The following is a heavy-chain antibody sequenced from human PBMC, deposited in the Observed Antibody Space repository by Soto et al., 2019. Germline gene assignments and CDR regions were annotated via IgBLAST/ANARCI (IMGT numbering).Heavy chain of an antibody. V-gene: IGHV3-23*01. Sequence: PXXSLRLSFAASGFTFSTHAMRWVRQAPGKGLEWVSAISGSGDNTYYADSVKGRFTISRDISKNTLYLQLTSLRAEDTAVYYCAKENWAFDICGQGTMVTVSS. CDR1: GFTFSTHA. CDR2: ISGSGDNT. J-gene: IGHJ3*02. CDR3: AKENWAFDI.